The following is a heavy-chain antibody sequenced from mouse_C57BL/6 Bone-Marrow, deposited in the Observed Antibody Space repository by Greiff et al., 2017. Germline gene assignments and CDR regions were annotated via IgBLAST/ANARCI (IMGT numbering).Heavy chain of an antibody. V-gene: IGHV1-9*01. CDR2: ILPGCGST. Sequence: VQLQQSGAELMKPGASVKLSCKATGYTFTGYWIEWVKQRPGHGLEWIGEILPGCGSTNYNEKFKGKATFTADTSSNTAYMQLSSLTTEDSAIYYCAGSWRGSSYRYYAMDYWGQGTSVTVSS. D-gene: IGHD1-1*01. CDR1: GYTFTGYW. J-gene: IGHJ4*01. CDR3: AGSWRGSSYRYYAMDY.